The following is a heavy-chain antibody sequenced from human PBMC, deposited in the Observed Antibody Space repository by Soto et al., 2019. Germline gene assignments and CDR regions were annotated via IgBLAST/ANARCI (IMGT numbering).Heavy chain of an antibody. CDR2: IKQDGSEK. D-gene: IGHD6-19*01. Sequence: EVQLVESGGGLVQPGGSLRLSCAASGFTFSTYWMSWVRQAPGKGLEWLANIKQDGSEKYYVDSVKGRFTVSRDNAKNSRYLQMNSLRAEDTAVYYCARRPGYSSGWFADWGQGTLVTV. CDR1: GFTFSTYW. V-gene: IGHV3-7*01. J-gene: IGHJ4*02. CDR3: ARRPGYSSGWFAD.